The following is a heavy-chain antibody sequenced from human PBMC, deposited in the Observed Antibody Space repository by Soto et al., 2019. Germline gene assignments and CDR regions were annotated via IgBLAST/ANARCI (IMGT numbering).Heavy chain of an antibody. Sequence: SQTLSLTCAISGDSVSSNSAAWNWIRQSPSRGLEWLGRTYYRSKWYNDYAVSVKSRITINPDTSKNQFSLQLNSVTPEDTAVYYCARDRMTGTRPYIYYYYGMDVWGQGTTVTVSS. CDR3: ARDRMTGTRPYIYYYYGMDV. CDR1: GDSVSSNSAA. CDR2: TYYRSKWYN. J-gene: IGHJ6*02. V-gene: IGHV6-1*01. D-gene: IGHD1-1*01.